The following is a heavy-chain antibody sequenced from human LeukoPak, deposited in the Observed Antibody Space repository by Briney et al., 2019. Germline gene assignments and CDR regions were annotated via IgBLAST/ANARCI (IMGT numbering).Heavy chain of an antibody. J-gene: IGHJ4*02. Sequence: TGGSLRLSCAASAFTFSIVWMSWVRQAPGKGLEWVGRIRSKTDGGKTDYAAPVKGRFTISRDDSKNTLYLQMDSLKTEDTAVYYCTIPASGYSYGVLDSWGQGALVTVSS. CDR3: TIPASGYSYGVLDS. D-gene: IGHD5-18*01. CDR1: AFTFSIVW. V-gene: IGHV3-15*01. CDR2: IRSKTDGGKT.